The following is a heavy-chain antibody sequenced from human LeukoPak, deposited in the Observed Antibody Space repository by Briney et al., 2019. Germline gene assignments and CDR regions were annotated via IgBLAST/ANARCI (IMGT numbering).Heavy chain of an antibody. CDR1: GFTFSSYA. CDR3: ARGADIVVVPAAIREFDP. Sequence: PGGSLRLSCAASGFTFSSYAMSWVRQAPGKGLEWIGEINHSGSTNYNPSLKSRVTISVDTSKNQFSLKLSSVTAADTAVYYCARGADIVVVPAAIREFDPWGQGTLVTVSS. J-gene: IGHJ5*02. D-gene: IGHD2-2*01. CDR2: INHSGST. V-gene: IGHV4-34*01.